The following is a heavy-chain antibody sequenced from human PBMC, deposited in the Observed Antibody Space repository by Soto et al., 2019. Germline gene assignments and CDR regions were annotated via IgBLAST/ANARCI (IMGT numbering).Heavy chain of an antibody. D-gene: IGHD1-7*01. CDR1: GFTFSSYA. CDR3: AKANWNYAPGYFDY. V-gene: IGHV3-23*01. J-gene: IGHJ4*02. Sequence: PGGSLRLSCAASGFTFSSYAMSWVRRAPGKGLEWVSSISGSGSSTYFVDSVKGRFTISRDNSKNTLYLQMNSLRAEDTAIYYCAKANWNYAPGYFDYWGQGTLVTVSS. CDR2: ISGSGSST.